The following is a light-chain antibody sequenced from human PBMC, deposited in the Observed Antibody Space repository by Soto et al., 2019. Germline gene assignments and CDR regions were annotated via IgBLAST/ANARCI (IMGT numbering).Light chain of an antibody. CDR1: SSDVGGYKY. V-gene: IGLV2-14*01. Sequence: QSALTQPASVSGSPEQSITISCTGTSSDVGGYKYVSWYQQLPGGAPKLIISEVSNRPSGVSDRFTGSKSGNTASLTISGLQTEDEGDYYCSSYTSSSTSVVFGGGTKLTVL. J-gene: IGLJ2*01. CDR3: SSYTSSSTSVV. CDR2: EVS.